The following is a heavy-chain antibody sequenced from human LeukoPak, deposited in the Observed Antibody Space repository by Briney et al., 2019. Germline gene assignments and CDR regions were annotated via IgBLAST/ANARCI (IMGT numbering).Heavy chain of an antibody. D-gene: IGHD3-10*01. V-gene: IGHV3-53*05. CDR3: AKGKYGSGSYYPFDY. J-gene: IGHJ4*02. CDR2: IYSGGNT. Sequence: PGGSLRLSYAASGFTVSSNYMSWVRQAPGKGLEWVSVIYSGGNTYYADSVKGRFTISRDNAKNSLYLQMNSLRAEDTALYYCAKGKYGSGSYYPFDYWGQGTLVTVSS. CDR1: GFTVSSNY.